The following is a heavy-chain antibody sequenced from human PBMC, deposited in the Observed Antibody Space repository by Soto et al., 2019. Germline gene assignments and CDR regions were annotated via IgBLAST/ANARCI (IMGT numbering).Heavy chain of an antibody. D-gene: IGHD3-16*01. V-gene: IGHV4-39*01. J-gene: IGHJ5*02. CDR3: ARLVLGPDYGWNWLDT. Sequence: PETLSLTYTVSGSSISRKSHYWGWVRQHTGRGLEWIASSHYTGNTYYNRALKSRVTISVDTSKNEFSLNLRFVTAADTAVYYCARLVLGPDYGWNWLDTWGRGALNTISS. CDR1: GSSISRKSHY. CDR2: SHYTGNT.